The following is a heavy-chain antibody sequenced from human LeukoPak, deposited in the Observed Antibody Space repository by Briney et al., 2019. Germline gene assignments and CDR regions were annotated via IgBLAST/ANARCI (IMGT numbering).Heavy chain of an antibody. D-gene: IGHD6-13*01. V-gene: IGHV4-30-4*01. CDR1: GGSISSGDYY. Sequence: SQALSLTCTVSGGSISSGDYYWSWIRQPPGKGLEWIGYIYYSGSTYYNPSLKSRVTISVDTSKNQFSLKLSSVTAADTAVYYCARGIAAAGTTSSYYFDYWGQGTLVTVSS. CDR3: ARGIAAAGTTSSYYFDY. CDR2: IYYSGST. J-gene: IGHJ4*02.